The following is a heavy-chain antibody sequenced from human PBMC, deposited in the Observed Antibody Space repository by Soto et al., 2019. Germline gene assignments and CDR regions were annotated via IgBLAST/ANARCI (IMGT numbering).Heavy chain of an antibody. CDR1: GFTFSTYW. CDR3: ASREMTTIWHYFYD. D-gene: IGHD4-4*01. J-gene: IGHJ4*02. V-gene: IGHV3-7*05. CDR2: IKQDGSEK. Sequence: EVQLVETGGGLVQPGGSLRLSCAASGFTFSTYWMSWVRQAPGKGLEWVASIKQDGSEKYYVDSVKDQFTISRDNAKNSLYLQMNSLRAEDTAVYYCASREMTTIWHYFYDWGQGTLVTVSS.